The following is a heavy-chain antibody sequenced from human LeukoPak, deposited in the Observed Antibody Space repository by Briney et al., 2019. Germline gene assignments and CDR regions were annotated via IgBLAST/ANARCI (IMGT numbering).Heavy chain of an antibody. J-gene: IGHJ4*02. Sequence: SETLSLTCTVSGGSISSSSYYWGWIRQPPGKGLEWIGTIYYSGSTYYNPSLKSRVTISVDTSKNRFSLKLSSVTAADTAVYYCARLSGSGSQFDYWGQGTLVTVSS. CDR1: GGSISSSSYY. CDR3: ARLSGSGSQFDY. V-gene: IGHV4-39*01. CDR2: IYYSGST. D-gene: IGHD3-10*01.